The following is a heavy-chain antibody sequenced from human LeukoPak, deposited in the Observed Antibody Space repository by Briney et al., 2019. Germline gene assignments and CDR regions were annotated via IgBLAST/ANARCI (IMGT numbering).Heavy chain of an antibody. D-gene: IGHD3-10*01. J-gene: IGHJ4*02. V-gene: IGHV3-30-3*01. CDR1: GFTFSSYA. CDR2: ISYDGSNK. CDR3: ARDTESYGSGSNY. Sequence: PGGSLRLSCAASGFTFSSYAMHWVRQAPGKGLEWEAVISYDGSNKYYADSVKGRFTISRDSSKNTLYLQMNSLRAEDTAVYYCARDTESYGSGSNYWGQGTLVTVSS.